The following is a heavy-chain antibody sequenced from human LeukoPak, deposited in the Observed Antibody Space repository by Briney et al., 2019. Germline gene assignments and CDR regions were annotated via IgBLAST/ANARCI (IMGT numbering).Heavy chain of an antibody. CDR1: GGSISSSSYY. Sequence: NPSETLSLTCTVSGGSISSSSYYWGWIRQPPGKGLEWIGYIYYSGSTNYNPSLKSRVTISVDTSKNQFSLKLSSVTAADTAVYYCARRGGGSYPLDYWGQGTLVTVSS. CDR2: IYYSGST. J-gene: IGHJ4*02. D-gene: IGHD1-26*01. V-gene: IGHV4-61*05. CDR3: ARRGGGSYPLDY.